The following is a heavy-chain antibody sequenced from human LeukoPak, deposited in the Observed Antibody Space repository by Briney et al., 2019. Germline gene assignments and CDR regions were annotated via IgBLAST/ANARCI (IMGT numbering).Heavy chain of an antibody. CDR3: ARASVTLYYYYMDV. CDR2: IYYSGST. V-gene: IGHV4-59*11. D-gene: IGHD4-11*01. CDR1: GGSISSHY. Sequence: SETLSLTCTVSGGSISSHYWSWIRQPPGKGLEWIGYIYYSGSTNYNPSLKSRVTISVDTSKNQFSLKLSPVTAADTAVYYCARASVTLYYYYMDVWGKGTTVTVSS. J-gene: IGHJ6*03.